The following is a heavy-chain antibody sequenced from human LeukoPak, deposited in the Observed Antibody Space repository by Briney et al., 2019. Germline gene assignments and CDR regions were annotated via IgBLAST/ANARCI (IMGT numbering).Heavy chain of an antibody. CDR2: ITSGNYV. CDR1: GFTFSSNG. Sequence: PGGSLRLSXAASGFTFSSNGMIWVRQAPGKGLEWVSSITSGNYVFYADSLKGRFTISRDNAKNSLYLQMNSLTAEDTAVYYCARSPGGYYYYYMDVWGRGTTVTVSS. D-gene: IGHD3-10*01. CDR3: ARSPGGYYYYYMDV. J-gene: IGHJ6*03. V-gene: IGHV3-21*01.